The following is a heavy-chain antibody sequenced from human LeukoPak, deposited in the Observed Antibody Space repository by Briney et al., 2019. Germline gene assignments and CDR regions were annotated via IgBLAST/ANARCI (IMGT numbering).Heavy chain of an antibody. J-gene: IGHJ5*02. CDR3: ARDVYYYGSGSYYNVFDP. Sequence: SETLSLTCTVSGASISSGSYYWSWIRQPAGKGLEWIGRIYTSGSTNYNPSLKSRVTISVDTSKNQFSLKLSSVTAADTAVYYCARDVYYYGSGSYYNVFDPWGQGTLVTVSS. D-gene: IGHD3-10*01. CDR1: GASISSGSYY. V-gene: IGHV4-61*02. CDR2: IYTSGST.